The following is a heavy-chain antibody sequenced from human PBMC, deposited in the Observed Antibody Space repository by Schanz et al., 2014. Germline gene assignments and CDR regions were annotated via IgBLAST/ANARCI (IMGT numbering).Heavy chain of an antibody. CDR3: STGCSAWAKSGAGLQDS. Sequence: EVRLVESGGGLVKPGGSLRLSCAVSGLTVGDAWMSWVRQAPGKGLEWVARIKSKSDGGTTDYAAPVQGRFSVSRDGSKNSLFLQMNNLDPEDAAVYVCSTGCSAWAKSGAGLQDSWGQGTLVTVSS. J-gene: IGHJ4*02. V-gene: IGHV3-15*01. CDR1: GLTVGDAW. CDR2: IKSKSDGGTT. D-gene: IGHD2-21*01.